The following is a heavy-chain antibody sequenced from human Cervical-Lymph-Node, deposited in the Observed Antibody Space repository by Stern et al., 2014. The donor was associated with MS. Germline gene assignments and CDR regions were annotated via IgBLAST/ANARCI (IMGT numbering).Heavy chain of an antibody. CDR2: LKHDGSEE. J-gene: IGHJ2*01. Sequence: EVQLVESGGGLVQPGGSLRLSCAASGFTSTTYWMSWVRQAPGKGLEWVANLKHDGSEEYYVDSVKGRFTISRDDAKTSLYLQMDSLRAEDTAVYYCARNAYGDLSYWYFDLWGRGTLVTVSS. V-gene: IGHV3-7*01. D-gene: IGHD4-17*01. CDR1: GFTSTTYW. CDR3: ARNAYGDLSYWYFDL.